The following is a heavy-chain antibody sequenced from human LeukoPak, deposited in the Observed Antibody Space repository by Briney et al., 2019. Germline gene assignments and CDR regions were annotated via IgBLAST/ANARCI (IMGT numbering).Heavy chain of an antibody. CDR1: GFTFRNYG. Sequence: PGGSLRLSCVASGFTFRNYGMHWVRQAPGKWLEWVAVIWYDGSKKYYADSVKGRFTISRDNSKNTLYPQMNSLRAEDTAVYYCAEDGTNRSSWNYFDYWGQGTLVTVSS. D-gene: IGHD6-13*01. V-gene: IGHV3-33*06. CDR3: AEDGTNRSSWNYFDY. J-gene: IGHJ4*02. CDR2: IWYDGSKK.